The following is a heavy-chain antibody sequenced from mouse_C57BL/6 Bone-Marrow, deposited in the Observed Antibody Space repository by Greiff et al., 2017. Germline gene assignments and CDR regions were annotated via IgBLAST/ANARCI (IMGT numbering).Heavy chain of an antibody. J-gene: IGHJ2*01. Sequence: QVQLKQSGAELVRPGPSVKMSCKASGYTFTNYWIGWAKQRPGHGLEWIGDIYPGGGYTNYNEKFKGKATLTADKSSSTAYMQFSSLTSEDSAIYYCARFRYYYGSSYDYWGQGTTLTVSS. CDR3: ARFRYYYGSSYDY. D-gene: IGHD1-1*01. V-gene: IGHV1-63*01. CDR2: IYPGGGYT. CDR1: GYTFTNYW.